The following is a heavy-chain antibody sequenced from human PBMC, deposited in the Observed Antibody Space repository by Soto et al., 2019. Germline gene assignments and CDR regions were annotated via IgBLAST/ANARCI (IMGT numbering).Heavy chain of an antibody. J-gene: IGHJ4*02. CDR3: ARDEYSSGIRPPLGTPIFDY. D-gene: IGHD6-19*01. V-gene: IGHV3-64D*08. Sequence: PGGSLRLSCSASGFTFSSYAMHWVRQAPGKGLEYVSAISSNGGSTYYADSVKGRFTISRDNSKNTLYLQMSSLRAEDTAVYYWARDEYSSGIRPPLGTPIFDYWGQGTLVTVSS. CDR1: GFTFSSYA. CDR2: ISSNGGST.